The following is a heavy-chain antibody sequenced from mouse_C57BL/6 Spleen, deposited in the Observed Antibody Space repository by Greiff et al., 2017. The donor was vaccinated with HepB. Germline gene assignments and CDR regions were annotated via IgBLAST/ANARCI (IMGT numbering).Heavy chain of an antibody. CDR1: GYTFTDHT. J-gene: IGHJ3*01. V-gene: IGHV1-78*01. CDR2: IYPRDGST. D-gene: IGHD2-4*01. Sequence: VQLQQSDAELVKPGASVKISCKVSGYTFTDHTIHWMKQRPEQGLEWIGYIYPRDGSTKYNEKFKGKATLTADKSSSTAYMQLNSLTSEDSAVYLCAREHYDYDAWVAYWGQGTLVTVSA. CDR3: AREHYDYDAWVAY.